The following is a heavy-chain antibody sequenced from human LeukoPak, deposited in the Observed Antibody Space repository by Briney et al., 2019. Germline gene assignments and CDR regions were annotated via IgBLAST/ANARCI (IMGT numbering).Heavy chain of an antibody. CDR1: GGSISSSSYY. V-gene: IGHV4-39*01. CDR2: IYYSGST. Sequence: SETLSLTCTVSGGSISSSSYYWGWIRQPPGKGLEWIGSIYYSGSTYYNPSLKSRVTISVDTSKNQFSLKLSSVTAADTAVYYCARRPVSMVRGLGWFDPWGQGTLVTVSS. J-gene: IGHJ5*02. D-gene: IGHD3-10*01. CDR3: ARRPVSMVRGLGWFDP.